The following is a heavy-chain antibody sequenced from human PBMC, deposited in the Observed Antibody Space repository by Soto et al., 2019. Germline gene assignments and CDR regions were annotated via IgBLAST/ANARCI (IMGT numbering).Heavy chain of an antibody. V-gene: IGHV4-59*08. J-gene: IGHJ6*02. D-gene: IGHD3-10*01. CDR2: VHDSWGS. CDR1: GGSISNYY. Sequence: QVPLQESGPGLVKPSETLSLSCTVSGGSISNYYWSWFRQTPGKGLEWIGYVHDSWGSNYNPSLQSRAATSRDTAKSQCSLELTSVTATDTAVYSCARQGFGELHGLVDVWGQGTTVTVSS. CDR3: ARQGFGELHGLVDV.